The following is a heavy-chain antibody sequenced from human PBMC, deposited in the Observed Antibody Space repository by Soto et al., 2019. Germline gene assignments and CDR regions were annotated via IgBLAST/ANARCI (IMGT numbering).Heavy chain of an antibody. CDR3: AKVRADYYYGSGPFDY. V-gene: IGHV3-30*18. Sequence: QVQLVESGGGVVQPGRSLRLSCAASGFTFSSYGMHWVRQAPGKGLELVALIPSDGSNKYYADSVKGRFTISRDNSKNTLYLQMNTLRAEDTAVYYCAKVRADYYYGSGPFDYWGQATLVTVSS. D-gene: IGHD3-10*01. J-gene: IGHJ4*01. CDR2: IPSDGSNK. CDR1: GFTFSSYG.